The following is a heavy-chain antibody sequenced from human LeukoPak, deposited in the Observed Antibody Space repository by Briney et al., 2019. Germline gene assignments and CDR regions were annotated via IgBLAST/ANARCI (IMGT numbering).Heavy chain of an antibody. D-gene: IGHD1-1*01. CDR2: IKSKTDGGTT. CDR3: TTERLTLLKPFDY. CDR1: GFTFSNAW. Sequence: GGSLRLSCAASGFTFSNAWMSWVRQAPGKGLEWVGRIKSKTDGGTTDYAAPVKGRFTISRNDSKNTLYLQMNSLKTEDTAVYYCTTERLTLLKPFDYWGQGTLVTVSS. J-gene: IGHJ4*02. V-gene: IGHV3-15*01.